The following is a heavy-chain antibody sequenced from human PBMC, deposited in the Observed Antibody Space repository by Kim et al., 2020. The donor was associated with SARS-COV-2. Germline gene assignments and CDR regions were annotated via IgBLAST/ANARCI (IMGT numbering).Heavy chain of an antibody. D-gene: IGHD3-22*01. J-gene: IGHJ4*02. Sequence: GGSLRLSCAASGFTFSSYSMNWVRQAPGKGLEWVSSISSSSSYIYYADSVKGRFTISRDNAKNSLYLQMNSLRAEDTAVYYCARDYYDSSGQTASFDYWGQGTLVTVSS. CDR1: GFTFSSYS. CDR3: ARDYYDSSGQTASFDY. V-gene: IGHV3-21*01. CDR2: ISSSSSYI.